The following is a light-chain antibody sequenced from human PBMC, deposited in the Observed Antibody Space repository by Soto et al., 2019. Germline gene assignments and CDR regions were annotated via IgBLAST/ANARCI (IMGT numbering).Light chain of an antibody. J-gene: IGKJ4*01. CDR3: QQYHSYPLT. CDR2: QAS. Sequence: DIQMTQSPSTLSASVGDSVTITCRASQSLSGWLTWYQQKPGKAPKLLIYQASSLKSGVPSRFSGSGSGTEFTLTISSLQPDDFATYHCQQYHSYPLTFGGGTKV. V-gene: IGKV1-5*03. CDR1: QSLSGW.